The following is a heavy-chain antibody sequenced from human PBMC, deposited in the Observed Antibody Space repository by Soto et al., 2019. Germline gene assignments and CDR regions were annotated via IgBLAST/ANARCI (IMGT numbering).Heavy chain of an antibody. CDR2: IYPGDSDT. V-gene: IGHV5-51*01. CDR1: GYSFTSYW. Sequence: GESLKISCKGSGYSFTSYWIGWVRQMPGKGLEWMGIIYPGDSDTRYSPSFQGQVTISADKSISTAYLQWSSLKASDTAMYYCARHPPTYYYDSSGYLDYWGQGTLVTVSS. D-gene: IGHD3-22*01. CDR3: ARHPPTYYYDSSGYLDY. J-gene: IGHJ4*02.